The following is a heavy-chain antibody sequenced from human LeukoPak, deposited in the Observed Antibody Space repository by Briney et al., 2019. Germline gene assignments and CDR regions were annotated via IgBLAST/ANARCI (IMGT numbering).Heavy chain of an antibody. V-gene: IGHV4-59*01. CDR2: IYYSGST. CDR3: ARGSGKIFDY. Sequence: SETLSLTCTVSGGSISSYYWSWLRQPPGKGLEWIGYIYYSGSTNYNPSLKSRVTIPVDTSKNQFSLKLSSVTAADTAVYYCARGSGKIFDYWGQGTLVTVSS. CDR1: GGSISSYY. D-gene: IGHD3-3*01. J-gene: IGHJ4*02.